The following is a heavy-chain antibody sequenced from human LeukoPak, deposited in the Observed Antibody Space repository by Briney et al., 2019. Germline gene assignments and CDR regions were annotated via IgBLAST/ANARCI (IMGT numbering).Heavy chain of an antibody. J-gene: IGHJ5*02. V-gene: IGHV4-59*12. D-gene: IGHD2-21*02. CDR1: GGSISSYY. Sequence: SETLSLTCTVSGGSISSYYWSWIRQPPGKGLEWIGYIYYSGSTNYNPSLKSRVTISVDTSKNQFSLKLSSVTAADTAVYYCARVPGVVVTATQGWFDPWGQGTLVTVSS. CDR2: IYYSGST. CDR3: ARVPGVVVTATQGWFDP.